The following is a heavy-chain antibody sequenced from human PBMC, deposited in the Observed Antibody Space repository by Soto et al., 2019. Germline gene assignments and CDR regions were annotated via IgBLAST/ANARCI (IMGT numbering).Heavy chain of an antibody. J-gene: IGHJ4*02. CDR2: INHLETT. CDR3: ARGGGFDSFDY. CDR1: GASITYGAYS. D-gene: IGHD3-10*01. Sequence: QLQLHMSGSGLVKPSQTLSLTCTVSGASITYGAYSWSWIRQTPGKGLEWIGYINHLETTFYNPSFESRLTLSIDRTKNQFSLGLKSMSAADRAVYFCARGGGFDSFDYWGQGNLVTVSS. V-gene: IGHV4-30-2*01.